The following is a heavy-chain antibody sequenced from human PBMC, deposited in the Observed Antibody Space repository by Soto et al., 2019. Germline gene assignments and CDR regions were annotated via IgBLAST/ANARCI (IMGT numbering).Heavy chain of an antibody. D-gene: IGHD3-3*01. Sequence: QVQLQQWGAGLLKPSETLSLTCAVYGGSFSGYYWSWIRQPPGKGLERIGEINHSGSTNYNPSLKSRVTISVDTSKNQFSLKLSSVTAADTAVYYCAIKYYDFWSGYSNPRAYYYYGMDVW. CDR2: INHSGST. CDR1: GGSFSGYY. V-gene: IGHV4-34*01. CDR3: AIKYYDFWSGYSNPRAYYYYGMDV. J-gene: IGHJ6*01.